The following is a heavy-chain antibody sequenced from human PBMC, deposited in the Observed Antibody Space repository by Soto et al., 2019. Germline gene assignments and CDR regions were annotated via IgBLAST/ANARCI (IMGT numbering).Heavy chain of an antibody. J-gene: IGHJ4*02. CDR1: GGSISSSNW. D-gene: IGHD5-12*01. Sequence: QVQLQESGPGLVKPSGTLSLTCAVSGGSISSSNWWSWVRQPPGKGLEWIGEIYHSGSTNYNPSLKSRVTISVEKSKSLVSLKLSSVTAADTAVYYCARGGGERGYRSWGQGTLVTVSS. V-gene: IGHV4-4*02. CDR3: ARGGGERGYRS. CDR2: IYHSGST.